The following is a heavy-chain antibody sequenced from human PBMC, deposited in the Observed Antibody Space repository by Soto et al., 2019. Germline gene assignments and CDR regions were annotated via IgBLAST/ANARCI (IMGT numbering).Heavy chain of an antibody. CDR1: GFTFNTYW. V-gene: IGHV3-74*01. D-gene: IGHD6-13*01. CDR3: ERAMTSVEAGTQGAY. Sequence: DVQLVESGGDLVQPGESLRLSCEVSGFTFNTYWMHWVRQAPGKGLVWVSRIDADGTRRDYADSVKGRFSISRDNAKNTLYLAMNSLRVEDTAVYYCERAMTSVEAGTQGAYWGQGTLVTVSS. CDR2: IDADGTRR. J-gene: IGHJ4*02.